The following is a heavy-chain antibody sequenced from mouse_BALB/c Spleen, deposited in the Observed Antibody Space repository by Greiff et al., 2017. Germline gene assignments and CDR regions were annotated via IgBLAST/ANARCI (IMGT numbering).Heavy chain of an antibody. V-gene: IGHV5-4*02. Sequence: QLKESGGGLVKPGGSLKLSCAASGFTFSDYYMYWVRQTPEKRLEWVATISDGGSYTYYPDSVKGRFTISRDNAKNNLYLQMSSLKSEDTAMYYCARAYYDYDDAMDYWGQGTSVTVSS. CDR2: ISDGGSYT. D-gene: IGHD2-4*01. CDR1: GFTFSDYY. CDR3: ARAYYDYDDAMDY. J-gene: IGHJ4*01.